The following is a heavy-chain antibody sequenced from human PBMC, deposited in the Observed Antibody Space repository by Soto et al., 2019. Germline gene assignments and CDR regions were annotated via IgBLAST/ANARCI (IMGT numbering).Heavy chain of an antibody. V-gene: IGHV4-30-2*01. CDR3: ARSRTTVTSYLY. D-gene: IGHD4-17*01. CDR1: GGSISSGGYS. CDR2: IYHSGST. J-gene: IGHJ4*02. Sequence: SETLSLTCAVSGGSISSGGYSWSWIRQPPGKGLEWIGYIYHSGSTYYNPSLKSRVTISVDRSKNQFSLKLSSVTAADTAVYCCARSRTTVTSYLYWCQATLVSDSS.